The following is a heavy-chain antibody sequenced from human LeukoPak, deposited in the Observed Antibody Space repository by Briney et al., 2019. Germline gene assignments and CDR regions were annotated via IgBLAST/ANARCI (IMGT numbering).Heavy chain of an antibody. J-gene: IGHJ4*02. Sequence: GGSLRLSCAASGFTFYINAMSWVRQAPGKGLEWVSMIHGGGGDAYYADSVKGRFTISRDDSKNTLFLKMNSLRAEDTAVYYCARLRGTTMTLYSFDYWGQGTLVTVSS. D-gene: IGHD3-10*01. CDR3: ARLRGTTMTLYSFDY. V-gene: IGHV3-23*01. CDR2: IHGGGGDA. CDR1: GFTFYINA.